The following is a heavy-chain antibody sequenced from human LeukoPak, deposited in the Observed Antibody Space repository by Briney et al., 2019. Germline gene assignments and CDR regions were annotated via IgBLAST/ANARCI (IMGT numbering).Heavy chain of an antibody. J-gene: IGHJ4*02. CDR1: RGSISSSSYY. CDR2: IYYSGCT. D-gene: IGHD3-22*01. V-gene: IGHV4-39*01. CDR3: ASRGTQFWYDSSGAFDY. Sequence: SETLSLTCTVSRGSISSSSYYWGWIRQPPGKGLEWIGSIYYSGCTYYNPSLKSRVTISVDTSKNQFSLKLSSVTAADTAVYYCASRGTQFWYDSSGAFDYWGQGTLVSVSS.